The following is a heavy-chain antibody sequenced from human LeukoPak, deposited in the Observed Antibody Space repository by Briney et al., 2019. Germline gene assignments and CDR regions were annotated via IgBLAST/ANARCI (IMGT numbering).Heavy chain of an antibody. J-gene: IGHJ4*02. CDR2: ISYDGSNK. V-gene: IGHV3-30*04. CDR3: ARVRGSSGWSGVYFDY. D-gene: IGHD6-19*01. CDR1: GFTFSSYA. Sequence: GRSLRLSCAASGFTFSSYAMHWVRQAPGKGLEWVAVISYDGSNKYYADSVKGRFTISRDNSKNTLYLQMNSLRAEDTAVYYCARVRGSSGWSGVYFDYWGQGTLVTVSS.